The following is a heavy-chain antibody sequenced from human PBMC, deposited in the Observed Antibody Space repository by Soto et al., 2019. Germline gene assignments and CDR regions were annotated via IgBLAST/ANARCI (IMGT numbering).Heavy chain of an antibody. CDR2: IYYGGST. J-gene: IGHJ4*02. V-gene: IGHV4-30-2*01. CDR1: GGSISSGDYS. D-gene: IGHD2-21*02. CDR3: ARVTFGDYFDY. Sequence: SETLSLTCAVSGGSISSGDYSWNWIRQPPGKGLEWIGYIYYGGSTYYNPSLQSRVTMSVDRSKNQFSLKLNSVTAADTAVYYCARVTFGDYFDYWGRGTLVTVSS.